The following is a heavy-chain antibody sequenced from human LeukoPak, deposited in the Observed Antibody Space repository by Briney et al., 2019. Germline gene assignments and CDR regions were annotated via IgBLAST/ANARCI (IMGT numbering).Heavy chain of an antibody. Sequence: GGSLRLSCAVSGFTISSYAMSWVRQAPGKGLEWVSAMSGSAGSTYYADSVKGRFTISRDNSKNTLYLQMNSLRAEDTAVYYCARARGYSYGLYYFDYWGQGTLVTVSS. J-gene: IGHJ4*02. D-gene: IGHD5-18*01. CDR2: MSGSAGST. V-gene: IGHV3-23*01. CDR1: GFTISSYA. CDR3: ARARGYSYGLYYFDY.